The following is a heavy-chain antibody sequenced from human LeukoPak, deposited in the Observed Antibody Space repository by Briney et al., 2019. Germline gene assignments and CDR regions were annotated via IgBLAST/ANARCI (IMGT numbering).Heavy chain of an antibody. D-gene: IGHD2-2*01. CDR1: GYTFTGYY. CDR2: INPNSGAT. J-gene: IGHJ4*02. V-gene: IGHV1-2*02. Sequence: ASVKVSCKASGYTFTGYYVHWVRQAPGQGLEWMGWINPNSGATHYVQKFQGRVTMTRDTSISTAYMDLSRLRSDGTAVYYCAPSNSWAYYFDYWGQGTLVTVSS. CDR3: APSNSWAYYFDY.